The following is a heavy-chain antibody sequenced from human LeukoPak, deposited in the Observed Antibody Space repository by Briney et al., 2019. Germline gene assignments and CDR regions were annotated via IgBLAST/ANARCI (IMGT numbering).Heavy chain of an antibody. Sequence: ASVKVSCKASGGTLSSHGISWVRQAPGQGLEWMGGITPIFGTPNYAQKFQGRVTITADESTNTVYMELSSLRSEDTALYYCARQTTVVTPYYFIYWGRGTLVTVSS. J-gene: IGHJ4*02. D-gene: IGHD4-23*01. V-gene: IGHV1-69*13. CDR1: GGTLSSHG. CDR2: ITPIFGTP. CDR3: ARQTTVVTPYYFIY.